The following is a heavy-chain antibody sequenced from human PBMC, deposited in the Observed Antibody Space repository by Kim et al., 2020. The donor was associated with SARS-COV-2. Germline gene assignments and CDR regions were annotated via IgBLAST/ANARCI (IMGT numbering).Heavy chain of an antibody. V-gene: IGHV4-4*02. D-gene: IGHD6-13*01. CDR3: AKGIGSTWYYAFDI. Sequence: PALTSRVTISVDKSKNQFSLKLRAVTAADTAVYYCAKGIGSTWYYAFDIWGQGTMVTVSS. J-gene: IGHJ3*02.